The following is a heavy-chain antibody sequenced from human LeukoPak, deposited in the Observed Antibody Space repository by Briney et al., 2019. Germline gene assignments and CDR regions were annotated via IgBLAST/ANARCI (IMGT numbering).Heavy chain of an antibody. CDR2: INHSGST. J-gene: IGHJ6*03. V-gene: IGHV4-39*07. Sequence: KPSETLSLTCTVSGDFITGSTYYWSWMRQPPGKGLEWIGEINHSGSTNYNPSLKSRVTISVDTSKNQFSLKLSSVTAADTAVYYCARGLGGSSEPNMDVWGKGTTVTVSS. D-gene: IGHD2-2*01. CDR3: ARGLGGSSEPNMDV. CDR1: GDFITGSTYY.